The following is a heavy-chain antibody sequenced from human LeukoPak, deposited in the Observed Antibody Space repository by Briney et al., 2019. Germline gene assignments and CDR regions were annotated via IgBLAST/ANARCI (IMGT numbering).Heavy chain of an antibody. J-gene: IGHJ4*02. V-gene: IGHV4-34*01. CDR1: GGSSSGYY. CDR3: ARGGYYYDSSGYYYPSLDY. D-gene: IGHD3-22*01. CDR2: INHSGST. Sequence: SETLSLTCAVYGGSSSGYYWSWIRQPPGKGLEWIGEINHSGSTNYNPSLKSRVTISVDTSKNQLSLKLSSVTAADTAVYYCARGGYYYDSSGYYYPSLDYWGQGTLVTVSS.